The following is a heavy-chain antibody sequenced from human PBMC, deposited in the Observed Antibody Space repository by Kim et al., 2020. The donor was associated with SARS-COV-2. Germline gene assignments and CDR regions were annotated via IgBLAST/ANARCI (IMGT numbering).Heavy chain of an antibody. D-gene: IGHD3-9*01. CDR3: ARDRGHPNLTGYYFSYYYGMDV. J-gene: IGHJ6*02. CDR2: IYYSGST. V-gene: IGHV4-59*01. CDR1: GGSISSYY. Sequence: SETLSLTCTVSGGSISSYYWSWIRQPPGKGLEWIGYIYYSGSTNYNPSLKSRVTISVDTSKNQFSLKLSSVIAADTAVYYCARDRGHPNLTGYYFSYYYGMDVWGQGTTVTVSS.